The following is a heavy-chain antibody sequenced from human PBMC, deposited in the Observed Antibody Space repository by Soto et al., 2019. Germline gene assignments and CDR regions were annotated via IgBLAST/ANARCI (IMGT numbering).Heavy chain of an antibody. CDR2: VYHSGST. CDR3: ARWTDYDFWSGLPPVYSMDV. D-gene: IGHD3-3*01. CDR1: GGSIISGGYS. J-gene: IGHJ6*02. V-gene: IGHV4-30-2*01. Sequence: PSETLSLTCAVSGGSIISGGYSWSWIRQPPGKGLEWIGYVYHSGSTYYNPSLKSQVTISVDRSKNQCSLKLSSVTAADTAVYYCARWTDYDFWSGLPPVYSMDVWGQGTTVTVSS.